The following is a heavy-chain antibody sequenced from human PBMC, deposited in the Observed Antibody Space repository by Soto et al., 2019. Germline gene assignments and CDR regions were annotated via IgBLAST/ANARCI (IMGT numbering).Heavy chain of an antibody. CDR2: TYYRSKWYN. V-gene: IGHV6-1*01. CDR1: GDSVSSTSAP. J-gene: IGHJ6*02. Sequence: SQGPSLTCALPGDSVSSTSAPSNSIRHSPSSGLEWLERTYYRSKWYNDYEVSVTSRITINPDTSKNQFSLQLNSVTPEDTAVYYCARGSIVAGPSKENYYYGMDVWGQGTTVTVSS. D-gene: IGHD2-21*01. CDR3: ARGSIVAGPSKENYYYGMDV.